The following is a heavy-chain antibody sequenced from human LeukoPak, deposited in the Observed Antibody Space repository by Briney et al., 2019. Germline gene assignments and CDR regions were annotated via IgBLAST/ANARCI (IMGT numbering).Heavy chain of an antibody. J-gene: IGHJ4*02. CDR1: GFTFSNYW. CDR3: ARESFAAWWD. V-gene: IGHV3-74*01. CDR2: INSDGINT. Sequence: PGGSLRLSCAASGFTFSNYWMHWVRQAPGKGLVWVSRINSDGINTSYADSVKGRFTISGDNAKNSLYLQMNSLTAEDTAVYYCARESFAAWWDWGQGTLVTVSS. D-gene: IGHD6-6*01.